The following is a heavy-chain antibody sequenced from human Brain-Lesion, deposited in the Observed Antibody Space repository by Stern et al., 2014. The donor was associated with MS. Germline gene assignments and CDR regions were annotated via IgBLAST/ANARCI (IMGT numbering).Heavy chain of an antibody. Sequence: QVQLVESGPEVKKPGSSVQVSCKDSGGTFGTYPITWLRQASGQGLEWMGRIIPIFGSPTYAQKFQGRVTITADRSPTTVYMKLSSLKSDDAAVYYCAKDGPALVTNWFDPWGRGTLVTVSS. CDR2: IIPIFGSP. D-gene: IGHD5-18*01. CDR1: GGTFGTYP. CDR3: AKDGPALVTNWFDP. J-gene: IGHJ5*02. V-gene: IGHV1-69*06.